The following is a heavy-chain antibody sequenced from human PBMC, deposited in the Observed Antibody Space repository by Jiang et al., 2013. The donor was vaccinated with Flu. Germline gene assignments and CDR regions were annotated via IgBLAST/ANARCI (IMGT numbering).Heavy chain of an antibody. D-gene: IGHD3-16*02. CDR1: GGSFSGYY. J-gene: IGHJ4*02. CDR3: ARSQFYYDYIWGSYLLDY. Sequence: SLTCAVYGGSFSGYYWSWIRQPPGKGLEWIGEINHSGSTNYNPSLKSRVTISVDTSKNQFSLKLSSVTAADTAVYYCARSQFYYDYIWGSYLLDYWGQGTLVTVSS. CDR2: INHSGST. V-gene: IGHV4-34*01.